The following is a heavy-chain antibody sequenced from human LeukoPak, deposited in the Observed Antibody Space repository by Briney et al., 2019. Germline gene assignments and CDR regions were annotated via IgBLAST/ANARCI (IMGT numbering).Heavy chain of an antibody. CDR1: GFTFSTYW. Sequence: GGSLRLSCAASGFTFSTYWMSWVRQAPGKGLEWVSAISGSGGSTYYAGPVKGRFTISRDNSKNTLYLQMNSLRAEDTAVYYCAKDHQYYYDSSGYPYYLDYWGQGTLVTVSS. CDR3: AKDHQYYYDSSGYPYYLDY. V-gene: IGHV3-23*01. CDR2: ISGSGGST. D-gene: IGHD3-22*01. J-gene: IGHJ4*02.